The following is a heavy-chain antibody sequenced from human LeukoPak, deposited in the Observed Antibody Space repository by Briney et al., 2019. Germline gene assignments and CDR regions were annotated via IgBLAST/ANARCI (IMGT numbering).Heavy chain of an antibody. CDR1: GFTFSSYA. D-gene: IGHD3-9*01. Sequence: GGSLRLSCAASGFTFSSYAMSWVRQAPGKGLEWVSAISGSGGSTYYADSVKGRFTISRDNSKNTLYLQMSSLRAEDTAVYYCAKDLLRLRYFDWLNPGPFDYWGQGTLVTVSS. J-gene: IGHJ4*02. CDR3: AKDLLRLRYFDWLNPGPFDY. CDR2: ISGSGGST. V-gene: IGHV3-23*01.